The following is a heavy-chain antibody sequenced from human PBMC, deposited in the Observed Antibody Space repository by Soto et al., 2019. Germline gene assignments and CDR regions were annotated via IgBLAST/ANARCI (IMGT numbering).Heavy chain of an antibody. D-gene: IGHD2-15*01. V-gene: IGHV1-18*01. CDR2: ISAYNDNT. J-gene: IGHJ3*01. Sequence: QVQLVQSGAEVKKPGASVKVSCKASGYTFSSYAITWVRQAPGQGLEWMGWISAYNDNTNYAQNLQGRVTMTTDTSPHTAYIELRSLRSDDTAVYYCARGTGGNWASFGVWGQGTMVTVSS. CDR3: ARGTGGNWASFGV. CDR1: GYTFSSYA.